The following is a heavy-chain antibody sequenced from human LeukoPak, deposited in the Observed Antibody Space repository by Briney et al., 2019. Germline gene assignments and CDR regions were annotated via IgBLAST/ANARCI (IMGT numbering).Heavy chain of an antibody. J-gene: IGHJ3*02. CDR3: AREIGGWYGYAFDI. V-gene: IGHV3-53*04. CDR2: IYSGGST. CDR1: GFTVSSNY. Sequence: GGSLRLSCAASGFTVSSNYMSWVRQAPGKGLELVSVIYSGGSTYYADSVKGRFTISRHNSKNTLYLQMNSLRAEDTAVYYCAREIGGWYGYAFDIWGQGTMVTVSS. D-gene: IGHD6-19*01.